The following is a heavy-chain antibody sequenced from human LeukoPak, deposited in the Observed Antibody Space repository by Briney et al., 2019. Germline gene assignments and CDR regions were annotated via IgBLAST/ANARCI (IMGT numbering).Heavy chain of an antibody. CDR2: IYYSGST. Sequence: SETLSLTCTVSGGSISSYYWSWIRQPPGKGLEWIGYIYYSGSTNYSPSLKSRVTISVDTSKNQFSLKLSSVTAADTAVYYCARDIGYYGSGADYFDYWGQGTLVTVSS. J-gene: IGHJ4*02. D-gene: IGHD3-10*01. CDR3: ARDIGYYGSGADYFDY. V-gene: IGHV4-59*01. CDR1: GGSISSYY.